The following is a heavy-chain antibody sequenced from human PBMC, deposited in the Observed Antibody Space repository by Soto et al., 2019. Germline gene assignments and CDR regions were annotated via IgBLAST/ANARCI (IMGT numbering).Heavy chain of an antibody. D-gene: IGHD6-13*01. Sequence: GGSLRLSCAASGFTFSSYAMHWVRQAPGKGLEWVAVISYDGSNKYYADSVKGRFTISRDNSKNTLYLQMNSLRAEDTAVYYCARVSTGSSSWLGMDVWGQGTTVTVSS. CDR3: ARVSTGSSSWLGMDV. CDR2: ISYDGSNK. CDR1: GFTFSSYA. V-gene: IGHV3-30-3*01. J-gene: IGHJ6*02.